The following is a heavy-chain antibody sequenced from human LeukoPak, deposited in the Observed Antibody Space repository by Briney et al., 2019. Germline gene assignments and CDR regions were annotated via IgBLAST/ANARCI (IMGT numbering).Heavy chain of an antibody. J-gene: IGHJ6*02. CDR2: IKRDGSEK. CDR1: GFTFSNLW. Sequence: GGSLRLSCAASGFTFSNLWMTWVRQAPGKGLEWVANIKRDGSEKYYVDSVKGRFTISRDNAKSSLYLQMNSLRAEDTAVYYCARDVFFYYGMDVWGQGTTVTVSS. V-gene: IGHV3-7*03. CDR3: ARDVFFYYGMDV.